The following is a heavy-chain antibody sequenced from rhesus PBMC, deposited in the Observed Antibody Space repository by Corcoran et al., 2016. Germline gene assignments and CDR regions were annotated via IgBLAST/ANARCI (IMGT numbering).Heavy chain of an antibody. Sequence: QVQLQESVPALVRHSATLSLTCTVSGGSISRTHCWTWLLLSPAKGLEGIGGVFGSRGTTEYNPSLKSRVSSSKDTSKNQFSLNLKSVTAADTAIYYCARVGAGYPYNRFDVWGPGVLVTVSS. CDR3: ARVGAGYPYNRFDV. D-gene: IGHD2-2*01. V-gene: IGHV4-93*01. CDR1: GGSISRTHC. CDR2: VFGSRGTT. J-gene: IGHJ5-1*01.